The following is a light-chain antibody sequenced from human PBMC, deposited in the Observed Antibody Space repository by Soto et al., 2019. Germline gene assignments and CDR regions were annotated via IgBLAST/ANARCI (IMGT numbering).Light chain of an antibody. CDR1: KLGDKY. Sequence: SYELTQPPSVSVSPGQTASITCSGDKLGDKYACWYQQKPRQSPVLVIYQDSKPPSGIPERFSGSNSGNTATLTISGTQAMDEADYYCQAWDSSTADYVFGTGTKLTVL. J-gene: IGLJ1*01. V-gene: IGLV3-1*01. CDR3: QAWDSSTADYV. CDR2: QDS.